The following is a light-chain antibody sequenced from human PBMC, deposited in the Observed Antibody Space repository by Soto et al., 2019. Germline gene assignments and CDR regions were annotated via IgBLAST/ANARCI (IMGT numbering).Light chain of an antibody. CDR1: QSVSSY. J-gene: IGKJ1*01. Sequence: EIVLTQSPGTLSLSPGEGATLSCRASQSVSSYSAWYQQKPGQAPRLLIYDASNRATGIPARFSGSGSGTDFTLTISSLEPEDFAVYYCQQRSNWPWTFGQGTKVDIK. CDR3: QQRSNWPWT. V-gene: IGKV3-11*01. CDR2: DAS.